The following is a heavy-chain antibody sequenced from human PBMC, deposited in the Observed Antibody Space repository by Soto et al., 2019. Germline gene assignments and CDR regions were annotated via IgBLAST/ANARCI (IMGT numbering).Heavy chain of an antibody. CDR1: GFTFSDYF. D-gene: IGHD1-20*01. J-gene: IGHJ6*02. CDR2: INKDGGTT. V-gene: IGHV3-23*01. Sequence: EVQLLESGGGLVQPGESLRLSCAASGFTFSDYFMNWVRQAPGKGLEWVSGINKDGGTTQNADFVRGRFTISRDNSRNTLYLQMNSVRAEDTALYYCAKDLYWYGMDVWGQGTTVTVS. CDR3: AKDLYWYGMDV.